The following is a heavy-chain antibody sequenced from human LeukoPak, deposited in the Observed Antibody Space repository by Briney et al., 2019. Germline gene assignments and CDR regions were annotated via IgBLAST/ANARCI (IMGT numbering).Heavy chain of an antibody. CDR1: GHTFTGYY. CDR3: TRRLGGSSEGYDY. D-gene: IGHD1-26*01. Sequence: EASVKVSCKASGHTFTGYYIHWVRQAPGQGLEWMGWINPNNGGTKYTQKFLGRVTMTGDTSINTAYMEVTSLRSDDTAVYYCTRRLGGSSEGYDYWGQGTLVTVSS. V-gene: IGHV1-2*02. J-gene: IGHJ4*02. CDR2: INPNNGGT.